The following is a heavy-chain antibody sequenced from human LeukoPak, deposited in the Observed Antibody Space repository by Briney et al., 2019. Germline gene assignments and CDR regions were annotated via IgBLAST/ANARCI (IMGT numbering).Heavy chain of an antibody. CDR3: ASIGSGYDDFDY. CDR1: GFTFSSYE. D-gene: IGHD5-12*01. CDR2: ISSSGSTI. J-gene: IGHJ4*02. V-gene: IGHV3-48*03. Sequence: GGSLRLSCAASGFTFSSYEMNCVRQAPGQGLEWVSYISSSGSTIYYADSVKGRFTISRDNAKNSLYLQMNSLRAEDTAVYYCASIGSGYDDFDYWGQGTLVTVSS.